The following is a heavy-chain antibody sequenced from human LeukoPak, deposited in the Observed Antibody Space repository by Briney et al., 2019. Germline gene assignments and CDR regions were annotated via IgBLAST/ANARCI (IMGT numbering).Heavy chain of an antibody. CDR3: SRSGFGPRYYSDY. CDR1: GFTFGGYW. V-gene: IGHV3-7*01. Sequence: GGSLRLSCAASGFTFGGYWMTWVRQAPGKGLAWVANIKQDGSETHYVDSVKGRFTISRDNTKNSLYLQMNSLRVEDTAVYYCSRSGFGPRYYSDYWGQGTLVTVSS. D-gene: IGHD3-10*01. J-gene: IGHJ4*02. CDR2: IKQDGSET.